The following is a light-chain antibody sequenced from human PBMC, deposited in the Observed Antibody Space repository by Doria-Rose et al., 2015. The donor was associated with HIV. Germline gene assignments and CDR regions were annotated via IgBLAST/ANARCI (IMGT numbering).Light chain of an antibody. CDR3: HQYGTSLT. J-gene: IGKJ1*01. V-gene: IGKV3-20*01. CDR2: DGS. CDR1: QSFSSTY. Sequence: TQSPGTLSLSPGERATLSCRASQSFSSTYLAWYQQKPGQAPSLLIYDGSTRATGIPDGFSASASGTDFTLTINRLEPEGFALYYCHQYGTSLTFGQGTKVEI.